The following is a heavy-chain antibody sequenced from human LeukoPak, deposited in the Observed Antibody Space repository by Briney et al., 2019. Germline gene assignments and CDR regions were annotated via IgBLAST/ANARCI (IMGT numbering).Heavy chain of an antibody. J-gene: IGHJ4*02. V-gene: IGHV1-2*06. Sequence: VASVKVSCKASGYTFTGYYMHWVRQAPGQGLEWMGRINPNSGGTNYAQKFQGRVTMTRDTSISTAYMELSRLRSDDTAVYYCTRESGSYHGNDYWGQGTLVTVSS. D-gene: IGHD1-26*01. CDR3: TRESGSYHGNDY. CDR1: GYTFTGYY. CDR2: INPNSGGT.